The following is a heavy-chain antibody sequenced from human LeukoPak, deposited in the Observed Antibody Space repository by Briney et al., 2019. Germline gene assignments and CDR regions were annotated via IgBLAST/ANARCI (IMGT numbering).Heavy chain of an antibody. J-gene: IGHJ3*02. CDR2: INPSDGST. Sequence: ASVKVSCKASGYTFTSYYMHWVRQAPGQGLEWMGIINPSDGSTSYAQKFQGRVTMTRDTSTSTVYMELSSLRSEDTAVYYCARDGGSDAFDIWGQGTMVTVSS. CDR3: ARDGGSDAFDI. CDR1: GYTFTSYY. V-gene: IGHV1-46*01.